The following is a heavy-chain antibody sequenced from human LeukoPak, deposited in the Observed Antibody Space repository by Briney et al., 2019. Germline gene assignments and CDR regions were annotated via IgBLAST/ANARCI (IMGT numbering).Heavy chain of an antibody. CDR3: ARENDFWSGYSLFDY. V-gene: IGHV3-7*01. Sequence: GGSLRFSCAASGFTFSSYWMSWVRQAPGKGLEWVANIKQDGSEKYYVDSVKGRFTISRDNAKNSLYLQMNSLRAEDTAVYYCARENDFWSGYSLFDYWGQGTLVTVSS. CDR2: IKQDGSEK. D-gene: IGHD3-3*01. CDR1: GFTFSSYW. J-gene: IGHJ4*02.